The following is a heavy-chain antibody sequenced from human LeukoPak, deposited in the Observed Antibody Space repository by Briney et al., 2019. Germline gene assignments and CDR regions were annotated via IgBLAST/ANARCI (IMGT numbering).Heavy chain of an antibody. J-gene: IGHJ4*02. CDR1: GFTFSSYA. V-gene: IGHV3-30-3*01. CDR3: AKDLRFGELPHDY. D-gene: IGHD3-10*01. Sequence: RPGGSLRLSCAASGFTFSSYAMHWVRQAPGKGLKWVAVISYDGSNKYYADSVKGRFTISRDNSKNTLYLQMNSLRAEDTAVYYCAKDLRFGELPHDYWGQGTLVTVSS. CDR2: ISYDGSNK.